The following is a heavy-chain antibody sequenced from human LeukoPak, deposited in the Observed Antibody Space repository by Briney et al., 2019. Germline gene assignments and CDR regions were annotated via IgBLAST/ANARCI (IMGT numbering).Heavy chain of an antibody. CDR2: IGSSGGDT. Sequence: PGGSLRLSCAASGFTFRNYAMTWVRQAPGKGLEWVSAIGSSGGDTFYANSVKGRFTISRENAKNSLYLQMNSLRVEDTAVYYCVRQKKSHGNFDYWGQGTLVTVSS. CDR3: VRQKKSHGNFDY. V-gene: IGHV3-23*01. CDR1: GFTFRNYA. J-gene: IGHJ4*02. D-gene: IGHD1-26*01.